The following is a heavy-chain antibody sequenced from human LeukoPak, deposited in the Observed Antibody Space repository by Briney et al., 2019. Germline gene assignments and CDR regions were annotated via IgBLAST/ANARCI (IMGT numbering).Heavy chain of an antibody. J-gene: IGHJ4*02. D-gene: IGHD6-19*01. Sequence: PGGSLRLSCAVSGFTFDDYAMHWVRHAPGKGLEWVSGISWNSGSIGYADSVKGRFTISRDNAKNSLHLQMNSLRAEDTALYYCAKDTGYGYSSGWLDYWGQGTLVTVSS. V-gene: IGHV3-9*01. CDR3: AKDTGYGYSSGWLDY. CDR1: GFTFDDYA. CDR2: ISWNSGSI.